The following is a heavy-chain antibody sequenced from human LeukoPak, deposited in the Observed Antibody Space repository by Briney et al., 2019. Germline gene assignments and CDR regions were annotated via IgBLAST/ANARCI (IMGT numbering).Heavy chain of an antibody. Sequence: GGSLRLSCTASGFTFSNYAMSWVRQARGKGLEGVSSISGSGEKTYYEDSVKGRFTISRDNSKNTLYLQMNSLRGEDMALYYCAKDPALSDFWTGTPHWFDPWGQGTLVIVSS. CDR2: ISGSGEKT. CDR3: AKDPALSDFWTGTPHWFDP. V-gene: IGHV3-23*01. CDR1: GFTFSNYA. D-gene: IGHD3/OR15-3a*01. J-gene: IGHJ5*02.